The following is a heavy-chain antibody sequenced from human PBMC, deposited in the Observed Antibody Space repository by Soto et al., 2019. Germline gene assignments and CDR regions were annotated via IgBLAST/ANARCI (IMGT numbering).Heavy chain of an antibody. J-gene: IGHJ4*02. V-gene: IGHV3-21*01. CDR1: GFTFSSYA. Sequence: EVQLVESGGGLVNPGESLRLSCAASGFTFSSYAMNWVRQAPGRGLEWVSSISGSSDYIYYSDSVKGRFAISRDNAKMSLYLQMNSLRAEDTAVYYCARGSIAAAGKDDYWGQGTLGTVSS. CDR2: ISGSSDYI. CDR3: ARGSIAAAGKDDY. D-gene: IGHD6-13*01.